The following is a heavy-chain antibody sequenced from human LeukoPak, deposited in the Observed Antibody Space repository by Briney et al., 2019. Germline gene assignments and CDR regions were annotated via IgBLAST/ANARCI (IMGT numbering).Heavy chain of an antibody. D-gene: IGHD6-13*01. CDR1: GGSISSSSYY. Sequence: PSETLSLTCTVSGGSISSSSYYWGWIRQPPGKGLEWIGSIYYSGSTYYNPSLKSRVTISVDTSKNQFSLKLRSVTAADTAVYYCAKAQYSQLAPFDYWGQGTLVTVSS. V-gene: IGHV4-39*07. CDR2: IYYSGST. J-gene: IGHJ4*02. CDR3: AKAQYSQLAPFDY.